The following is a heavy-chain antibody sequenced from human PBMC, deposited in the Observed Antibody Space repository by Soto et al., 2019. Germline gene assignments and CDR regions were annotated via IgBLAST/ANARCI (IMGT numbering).Heavy chain of an antibody. CDR3: ARDQFLDAFDI. CDR1: GFIFSSYS. V-gene: IGHV3-30-3*01. D-gene: IGHD2-21*01. Sequence: QVQLVESGGGVVQPGRSLRLSCAASGFIFSSYSMHWVRQAPGKGLEWVAMISNDGSNKDSVDSVKGRFTISRDNSNNTLSLQMNSLRAEDTAVYYCARDQFLDAFDIWGQGTMVTVSS. J-gene: IGHJ3*02. CDR2: ISNDGSNK.